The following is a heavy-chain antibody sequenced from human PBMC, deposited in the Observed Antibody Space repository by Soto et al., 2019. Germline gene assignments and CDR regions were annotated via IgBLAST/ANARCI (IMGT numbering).Heavy chain of an antibody. J-gene: IGHJ5*02. Sequence: SETLSLTCTVSGGSISSSSYYWGWIRQPPGKGLEWIGSIYYSGSTYYNPSLKSRVTISVDTSKNQFSLKLSSVTAADTAVYYCAREYSSSPNWFDPWGKGTLATV. V-gene: IGHV4-39*02. CDR3: AREYSSSPNWFDP. D-gene: IGHD6-13*01. CDR2: IYYSGST. CDR1: GGSISSSSYY.